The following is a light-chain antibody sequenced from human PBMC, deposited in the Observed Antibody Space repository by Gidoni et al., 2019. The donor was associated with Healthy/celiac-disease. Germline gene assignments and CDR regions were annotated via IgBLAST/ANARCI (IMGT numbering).Light chain of an antibody. CDR3: CSYAGSYADV. J-gene: IGLJ1*01. CDR2: DVS. Sequence: QSALTQPRSVSGSPGQSVTISCPGTSRYVGGYNYVSWYQQHPGKAPKLMIYDVSRRPSGVPDRFSGSKSGNTASLTISVLQAEDEADYYCCSYAGSYADVFGTGTKVTVL. V-gene: IGLV2-11*02. CDR1: SRYVGGYNY.